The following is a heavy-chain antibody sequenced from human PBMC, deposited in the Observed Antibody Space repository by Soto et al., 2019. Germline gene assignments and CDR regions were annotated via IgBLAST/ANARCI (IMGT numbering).Heavy chain of an antibody. V-gene: IGHV4-59*08. CDR3: ARLAVAASSWFDP. CDR1: GGSISSFY. CDR2: LYYSGRT. J-gene: IGHJ5*02. D-gene: IGHD6-19*01. Sequence: SETLSLTCIVSGGSISSFYWSWIRQPPGKGLEWLGYLYYSGRTNYNPSLRSRVTISVDAANNHLSLKLTSVTAADTAVYYCARLAVAASSWFDPWGQGTLVTVSS.